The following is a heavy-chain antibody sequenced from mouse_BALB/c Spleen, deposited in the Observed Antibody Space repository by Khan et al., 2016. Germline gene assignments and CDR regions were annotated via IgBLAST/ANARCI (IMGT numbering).Heavy chain of an antibody. CDR3: VHYGNYGYFDV. J-gene: IGHJ1*01. Sequence: EVQLQESGPGLVKPSQSLSLTCSVSGYSITSGDYWNWIRQFPGNKLEWMGYISYDGRNNYNPSLNNRISITRDTSKNQFFLKLNSVTTEDTATSYCVHYGNYGYFDVWGAGTTVTVSS. CDR2: ISYDGRN. CDR1: GYSITSGDY. V-gene: IGHV3-6*02. D-gene: IGHD2-1*01.